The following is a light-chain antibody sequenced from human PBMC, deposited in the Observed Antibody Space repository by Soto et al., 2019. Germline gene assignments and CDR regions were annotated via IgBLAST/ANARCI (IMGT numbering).Light chain of an antibody. Sequence: EIVLTKSPATLSLSPGERGTLSCRASHSVPPDFLAWYQQKPGQPPGPIIDDVVDRATGVPDRFVGRGSGTDFTLTISRLGPQDFAVYYCLQCAHSPLTFGQGTKVEIK. CDR1: HSVPPDF. V-gene: IGKV3D-20*01. J-gene: IGKJ1*01. CDR3: LQCAHSPLT. CDR2: DVV.